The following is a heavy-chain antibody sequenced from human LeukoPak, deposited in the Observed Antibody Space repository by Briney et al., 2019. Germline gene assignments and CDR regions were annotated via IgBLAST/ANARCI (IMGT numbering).Heavy chain of an antibody. V-gene: IGHV3-49*04. D-gene: IGHD3-10*01. Sequence: GGSLRLSCAASGFTFSNAWMSWVRQAPGKGLEWVGFIRSKAYGGTTEYAASVKGRFTISRDDSKSIAYLQMNSLKTEDTAVYYCTRALEWFGELYYFDYWGQGTLVTVSS. CDR3: TRALEWFGELYYFDY. CDR2: IRSKAYGGTT. J-gene: IGHJ4*02. CDR1: GFTFSNAW.